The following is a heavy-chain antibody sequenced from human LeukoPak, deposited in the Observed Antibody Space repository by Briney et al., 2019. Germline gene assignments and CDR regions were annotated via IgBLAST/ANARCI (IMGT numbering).Heavy chain of an antibody. CDR1: GFIFSSYD. CDR2: IRFDGSNK. J-gene: IGHJ4*02. Sequence: SGGSLRLSCAASGFIFSSYDMEWVRQAPGKGLEWVAFIRFDGSNKYYADSVKGRFTISRDNSKNTLYLQMNSLRAEDTAVYYCAKVWVEEARLDYWGQGTLVTVSS. D-gene: IGHD1-26*01. V-gene: IGHV3-30*02. CDR3: AKVWVEEARLDY.